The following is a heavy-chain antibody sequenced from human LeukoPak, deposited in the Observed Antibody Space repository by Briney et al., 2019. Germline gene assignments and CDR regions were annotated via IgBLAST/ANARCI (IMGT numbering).Heavy chain of an antibody. CDR3: ARVATVTTDFDY. Sequence: GGSLRLSCAASGFICSTYTMTWVRQAPGKGLEWVSSITSSSTYIYYADSLKGRFTISRDNAKNSLFLQMNSLRAEDTAVYYCARVATVTTDFDYWGLGTLVTVSS. CDR2: ITSSSTYI. V-gene: IGHV3-21*01. J-gene: IGHJ4*02. CDR1: GFICSTYT. D-gene: IGHD4-17*01.